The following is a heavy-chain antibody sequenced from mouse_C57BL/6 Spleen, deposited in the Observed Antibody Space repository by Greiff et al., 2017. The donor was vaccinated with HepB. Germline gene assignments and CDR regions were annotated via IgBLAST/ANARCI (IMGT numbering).Heavy chain of an antibody. D-gene: IGHD2-5*01. V-gene: IGHV1-72*01. CDR2: IDPNSGGT. Sequence: QQSCKASGYTFTSYWMHWVKQRPGRGLEWIGRIDPNSGGTKYNEKFKSKATLTVDKPSSTAYMQLSSLTSEDSAVYYCARGGLYSNYPAFDYWGQGTTLTVSS. CDR3: ARGGLYSNYPAFDY. CDR1: GYTFTSYW. J-gene: IGHJ2*01.